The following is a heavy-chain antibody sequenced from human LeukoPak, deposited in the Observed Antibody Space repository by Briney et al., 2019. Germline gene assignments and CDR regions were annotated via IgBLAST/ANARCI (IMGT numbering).Heavy chain of an antibody. V-gene: IGHV3-48*02. CDR1: GFTFSSYS. CDR3: ARENAPHPPYDAFDV. J-gene: IGHJ3*01. CDR2: ISSSSTTI. Sequence: GGSLRLSCAASGFTFSSYSMIWVRQAPGKGLEWLSYISSSSTTIYYADSVKGRFIISRDNAKDSLFLQMNSLRDEDTAVYYCARENAPHPPYDAFDVWGQGTMITVSS.